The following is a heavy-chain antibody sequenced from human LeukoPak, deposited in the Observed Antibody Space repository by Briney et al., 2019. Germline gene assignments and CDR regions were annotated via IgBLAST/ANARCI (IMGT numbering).Heavy chain of an antibody. CDR1: GFTFTDYG. Sequence: GGSLRLSCAASGFTFTDYGMHWVRQAPGKGLEWVAFIGYDGSNKYYADSVKGRFTVSRDKSKNTLYLQMNSLRTEDTAVYYCAKGLYYKDRTGYNAWGQDTLVTISS. D-gene: IGHD3-22*01. V-gene: IGHV3-30*02. CDR3: AKGLYYKDRTGYNA. CDR2: IGYDGSNK. J-gene: IGHJ1*01.